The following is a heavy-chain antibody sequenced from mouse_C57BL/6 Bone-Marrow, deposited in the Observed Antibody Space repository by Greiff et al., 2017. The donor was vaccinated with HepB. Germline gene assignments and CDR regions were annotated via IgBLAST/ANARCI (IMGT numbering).Heavy chain of an antibody. CDR2: ISSGGDYI. Sequence: EVQVVESGEGLVKPGGSLKLSCAASGFTFSSYAMSWVRQTPEKRLEWVAYISSGGDYIYYADTVKGRFTISRDNARNTLYLQMSSLKSEDTAMYYCTRGATGTNFDYWGQGTTLTVSS. D-gene: IGHD4-1*01. CDR1: GFTFSSYA. J-gene: IGHJ2*01. V-gene: IGHV5-9-1*02. CDR3: TRGATGTNFDY.